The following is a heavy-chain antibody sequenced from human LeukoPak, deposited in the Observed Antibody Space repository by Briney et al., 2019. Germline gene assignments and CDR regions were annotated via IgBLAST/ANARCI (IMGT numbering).Heavy chain of an antibody. V-gene: IGHV3-53*01. CDR3: ANLFDWHPIDC. CDR1: GFTVSSNY. CDR2: IYSGGST. Sequence: GGSLRLSCAASGFTVSSNYMSWVRQAPGKGLEWVSVIYSGGSTYYADSVKGRFTISRDNAENSLYLQMHSLRVEDTAVYHCANLFDWHPIDCWGQGTLVTVSS. J-gene: IGHJ4*02. D-gene: IGHD3-9*01.